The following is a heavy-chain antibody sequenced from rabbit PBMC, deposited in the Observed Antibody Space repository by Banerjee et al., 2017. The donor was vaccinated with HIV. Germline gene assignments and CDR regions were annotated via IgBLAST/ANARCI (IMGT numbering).Heavy chain of an antibody. CDR2: IDPVFGIT. V-gene: IGHV1S47*01. D-gene: IGHD8-1*01. CDR3: ARDGAGGSYFAL. Sequence: QEQLVESGGGLVRPEGSLTLTCTASGFSFSSSWYMCWVRQAPGKGLEWIGYIDPVFGITYYANWVNGRFSISRENAQNTVFLQMTSLTAADTATYFCARDGAGGSYFALWGPGTLVTVS. CDR1: GFSFSSSW. J-gene: IGHJ4*01.